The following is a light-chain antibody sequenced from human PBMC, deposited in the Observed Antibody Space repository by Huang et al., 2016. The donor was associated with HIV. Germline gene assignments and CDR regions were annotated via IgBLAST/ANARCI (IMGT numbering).Light chain of an antibody. Sequence: IVLTQSPGTVSLSPGERATLSCRASQSVSSKYLAWYQQKPGQAPRLLIYGASYRATGIPERFSGSGSGTDFTLTISRLEPEDFAVYYCQQYDSSPIFTFGPGTKVDIK. CDR1: QSVSSKY. V-gene: IGKV3-20*01. CDR3: QQYDSSPIFT. J-gene: IGKJ3*01. CDR2: GAS.